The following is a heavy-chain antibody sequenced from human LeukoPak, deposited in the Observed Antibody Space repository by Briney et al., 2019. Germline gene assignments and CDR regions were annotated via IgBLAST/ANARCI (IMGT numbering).Heavy chain of an antibody. CDR3: ATDYYDSSGYYYFDY. D-gene: IGHD3-22*01. V-gene: IGHV1-24*01. J-gene: IGHJ4*02. Sequence: ASVTVSCTVSGYTLTELSMHWVRQAPGKGLEWMGGFDPEDGETIYAQKFQGRVTMTEDTSTDTAYMELSSLRSEDTAVYYCATDYYDSSGYYYFDYWGQGTLVTVSS. CDR1: GYTLTELS. CDR2: FDPEDGET.